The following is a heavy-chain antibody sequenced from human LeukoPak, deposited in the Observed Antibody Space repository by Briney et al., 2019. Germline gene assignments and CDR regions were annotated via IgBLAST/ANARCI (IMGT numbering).Heavy chain of an antibody. D-gene: IGHD6-19*01. CDR1: GFSFRTYE. CDR2: ISVGGSDE. CDR3: ARDVGFNNGWPA. Sequence: GGSLRLSCVASGFSFRTYEMNWVRQAPGKGLEWISHISVGGSDEDYAESVKGRFSISRDNAKYSLFLQMNSLRVEDTAVYYCARDVGFNNGWPAWGQGTLVTVSS. J-gene: IGHJ5*02. V-gene: IGHV3-48*03.